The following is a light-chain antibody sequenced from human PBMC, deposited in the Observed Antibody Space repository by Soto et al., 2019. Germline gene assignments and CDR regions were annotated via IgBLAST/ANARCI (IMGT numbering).Light chain of an antibody. CDR2: KAS. CDR1: QSISSW. V-gene: IGKV1-5*03. J-gene: IGKJ2*01. CDR3: QQYDSYSYT. Sequence: DIQMTQSPSTLSASVGERVTITCRASQSISSWLAWYQQKPGKAPKLLIYKASSLESGVPSRFSGGGSGTEFTLTISSLQPDDFAAYYCQQYDSYSYTFGQGTKVDIK.